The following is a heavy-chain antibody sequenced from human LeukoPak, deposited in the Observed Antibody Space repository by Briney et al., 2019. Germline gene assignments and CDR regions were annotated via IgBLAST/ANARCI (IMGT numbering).Heavy chain of an antibody. CDR3: ARGATAHFDY. D-gene: IGHD5-12*01. CDR2: TYYRSKWFF. J-gene: IGHJ4*02. CDR1: GDSVSSNSVA. Sequence: SQTLSLTCAISGDSVSSNSVAWNWVRQSPSRGLEWLGRTYYRSKWFFDYAVSVKSRMTINPDTSKNQFSLQLNSVTPEDTAVYYCARGATAHFDYWSQGFLVTVSS. V-gene: IGHV6-1*01.